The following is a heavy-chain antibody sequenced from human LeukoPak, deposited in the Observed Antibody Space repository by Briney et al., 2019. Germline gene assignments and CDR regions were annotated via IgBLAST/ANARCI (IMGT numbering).Heavy chain of an antibody. J-gene: IGHJ3*02. D-gene: IGHD3/OR15-3a*01. Sequence: GGSLRLSCAASGFTFSSYGMSWVRQAPGKGLEWVSAISGSGGSTYYADSVKGRFTISRDNSKNTLYLQMNSLRAEDTAVYYCAKGGLVHPLHIWGQGTMVTVSS. CDR2: ISGSGGST. CDR3: AKGGLVHPLHI. CDR1: GFTFSSYG. V-gene: IGHV3-23*01.